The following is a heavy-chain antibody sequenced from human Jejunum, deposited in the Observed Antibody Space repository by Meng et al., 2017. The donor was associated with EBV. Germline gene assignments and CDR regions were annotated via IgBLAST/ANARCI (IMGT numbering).Heavy chain of an antibody. CDR1: GVTFSDYW. V-gene: IGHV3-74*01. J-gene: IGHJ4*02. CDR2: INTDGSTT. CDR3: TRAGSYRHDY. D-gene: IGHD6-25*01. Sequence: DVQLVGSGGGLVQPGGSLRLSVATSGVTFSDYWINWVRQAPGKGLVWVSRINTDGSTTNYADSVKGRFTISRDNAENTLFLQMNSLKAEDTAVYYCTRAGSYRHDYWGQGTLVTVSS.